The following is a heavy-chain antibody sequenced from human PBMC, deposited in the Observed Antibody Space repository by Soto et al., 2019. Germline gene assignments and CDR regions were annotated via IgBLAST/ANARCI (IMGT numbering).Heavy chain of an antibody. J-gene: IGHJ2*01. CDR3: AHGYYYDSSPEYFDL. D-gene: IGHD3-22*01. V-gene: IGHV2-5*02. CDR2: IYWDDDK. Sequence: HITLKESGPTLVKPTQTLTLTCTFSGFSLSTSGVGVCWIRQPPGKALEWLALIYWDDDKRYSPSLKSRLTITKDTSKNQVVLTMTNMDPVDTATYYRAHGYYYDSSPEYFDLWGRGTLVTVSS. CDR1: GFSLSTSGVG.